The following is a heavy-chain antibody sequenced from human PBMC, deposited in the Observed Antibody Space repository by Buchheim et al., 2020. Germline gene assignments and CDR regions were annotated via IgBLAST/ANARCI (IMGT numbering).Heavy chain of an antibody. Sequence: EVQLVESGGGLVKPGGSLRLSCAASGFTFSNFSMNWVRQAPGKGLEWVSSITSSSSYIFYADSVKGRFNISRDNAKNSMCLQMNSLRAEDTAVYYCAPYCSGGSCNSLDYWGQGTL. CDR2: ITSSSSYI. V-gene: IGHV3-21*06. CDR1: GFTFSNFS. D-gene: IGHD2-15*01. J-gene: IGHJ4*02. CDR3: APYCSGGSCNSLDY.